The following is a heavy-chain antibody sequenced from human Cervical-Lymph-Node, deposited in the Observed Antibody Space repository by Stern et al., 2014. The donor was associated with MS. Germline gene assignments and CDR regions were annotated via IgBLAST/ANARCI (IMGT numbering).Heavy chain of an antibody. CDR3: ALSSETSDRWYSLGYDL. V-gene: IGHV1-69*01. D-gene: IGHD6-13*01. CDR1: GGTFSKFP. CDR2: IFPVFGTP. J-gene: IGHJ5*02. Sequence: DQLVESGAEVTKPGSSVKVSCKASGGTFSKFPSSWVRQAPGQGLEWMGGIFPVFGTPTYAQEFRGRVTITADFSTSTVYMELSSLRSDDTAVYYCALSSETSDRWYSLGYDLWGQGTLVTVSS.